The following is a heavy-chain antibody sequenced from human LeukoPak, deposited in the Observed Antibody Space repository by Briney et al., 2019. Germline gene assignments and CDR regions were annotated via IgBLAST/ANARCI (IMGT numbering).Heavy chain of an antibody. CDR2: IYTSGST. Sequence: SETLSLTCTVSGGSISSYYWSWIRQPAGKGLEWIGRIYTSGSTNYNPSLKSRVTMSVDTSKNQFSLKLSSVTAADTAVYYCARGSSIAAAGHYYYMDVWGKGTTVTISS. CDR3: ARGSSIAAAGHYYYMDV. D-gene: IGHD6-13*01. J-gene: IGHJ6*03. V-gene: IGHV4-4*07. CDR1: GGSISSYY.